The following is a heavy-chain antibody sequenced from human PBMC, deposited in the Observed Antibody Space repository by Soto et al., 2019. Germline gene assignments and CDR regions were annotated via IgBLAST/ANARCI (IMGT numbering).Heavy chain of an antibody. D-gene: IGHD3-22*01. V-gene: IGHV1-18*01. CDR3: ALGYYDSTGYYSPYYFDY. CDR1: GYTFTSYG. Sequence: GASVKVSCKASGYTFTSYGICWVRQAPGQGLEWMGWISAYNGNTNYAQKLQGRVTMTTDTSTSTAYMELRSLRSDDTAVYYCALGYYDSTGYYSPYYFDYWGQGTLVTVSS. J-gene: IGHJ4*02. CDR2: ISAYNGNT.